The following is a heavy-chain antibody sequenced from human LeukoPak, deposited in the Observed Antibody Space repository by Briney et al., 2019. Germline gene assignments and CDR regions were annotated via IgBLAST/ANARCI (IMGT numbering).Heavy chain of an antibody. V-gene: IGHV1-2*02. CDR2: INPNSGGT. CDR3: ARDLRVLRIAAMMVY. D-gene: IGHD2-2*01. CDR1: GYTFTSYG. J-gene: IGHJ4*02. Sequence: GASVKVSCKASGYTFTSYGISWVRQAPGQGLEWMGWINPNSGGTNYAQKFQGRVTMTRDTSISTAYMELSRLRSDDTAVYYCARDLRVLRIAAMMVYWGQGTLVTASS.